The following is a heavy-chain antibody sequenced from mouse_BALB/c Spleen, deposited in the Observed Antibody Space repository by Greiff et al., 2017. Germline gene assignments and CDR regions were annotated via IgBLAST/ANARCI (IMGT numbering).Heavy chain of an antibody. CDR3: AREDYGSSYADY. V-gene: IGHV1S127*01. D-gene: IGHD1-1*01. Sequence: QVHVKQSGPQLVRPGASVKISCKASGYSFTSYWMHWVKQRPGQGLEWIGMIDPSDSETRLNQKFKDKATLTVDKSSSTAYMQLSSPTSEDSAVYYCAREDYGSSYADYWGQGTTLTVSS. CDR2: IDPSDSET. J-gene: IGHJ2*01. CDR1: GYSFTSYW.